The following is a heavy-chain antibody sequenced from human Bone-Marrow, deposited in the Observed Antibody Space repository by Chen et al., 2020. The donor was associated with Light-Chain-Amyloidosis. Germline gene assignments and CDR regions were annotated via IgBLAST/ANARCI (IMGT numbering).Heavy chain of an antibody. V-gene: IGHV1-2*02. CDR2: INPNSGGS. CDR1: GYTFTDYF. CDR3: ARDRRYFDWLTY. D-gene: IGHD3-9*01. J-gene: IGHJ4*02. Sequence: QSGAEVKKPGASVKVSCKASGYTFTDYFIHWVRQAPGQGLEWMGWINPNSGGSNYTQKFRGRVTMTSDTSISSAYLELSRLRSDDTAVYYCARDRRYFDWLTYWGQGTLVTVSS.